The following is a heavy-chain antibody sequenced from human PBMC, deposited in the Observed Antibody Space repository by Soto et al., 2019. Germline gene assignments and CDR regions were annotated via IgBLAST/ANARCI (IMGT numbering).Heavy chain of an antibody. J-gene: IGHJ4*02. D-gene: IGHD2-21*02. CDR2: IYPGDSDT. CDR1: VYSFTSYW. V-gene: IGHV5-51*01. Sequence: GESLKIACKGSVYSFTSYWIGWVRQMPGKGLEWMGIIYPGDSDTRYSPSFQGQVTISADKSISTAYLQWSSLKASDTAMYYCVAGFVVVTATHFDYWGQGTLVTVSS. CDR3: VAGFVVVTATHFDY.